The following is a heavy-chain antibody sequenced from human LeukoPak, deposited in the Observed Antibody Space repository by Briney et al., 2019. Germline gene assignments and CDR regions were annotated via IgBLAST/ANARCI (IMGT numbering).Heavy chain of an antibody. J-gene: IGHJ4*02. CDR1: GDSISSGNY. Sequence: PSETLSLTCTVSGDSISSGNYWGWIRQPPGKGLEWIGSIFHTGSTYFNLSLKSRVTISVDTSKNQFSLKLSSVTAADTAVYYCASGYDLVYFDYWGQGTLVTVSS. D-gene: IGHD5-12*01. CDR2: IFHTGST. CDR3: ASGYDLVYFDY. V-gene: IGHV4-38-2*02.